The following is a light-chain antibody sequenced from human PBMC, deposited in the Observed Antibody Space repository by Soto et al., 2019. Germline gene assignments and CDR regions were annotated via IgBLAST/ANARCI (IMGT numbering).Light chain of an antibody. CDR2: EVA. V-gene: IGLV2-14*01. J-gene: IGLJ1*01. CDR3: SSYTSNSFYV. CDR1: SSDISADNY. Sequence: QSVLTQPASVSGSPGQSITISCTRTSSDISADNYVSWYQQHPGKAPKLIIYEVADRPSGLSNRFSGSKSGNTASLTISRLHPEDEADYYCSSYTSNSFYVFGTGTKLTVL.